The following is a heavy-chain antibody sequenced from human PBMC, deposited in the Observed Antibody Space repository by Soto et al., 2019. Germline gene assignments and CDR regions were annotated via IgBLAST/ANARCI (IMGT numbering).Heavy chain of an antibody. D-gene: IGHD3-22*01. V-gene: IGHV3-30-3*01. J-gene: IGHJ4*02. Sequence: QLQLVESGGGVVQPGRSLRLSCAASGFTFSSYAMHWVRQAPGKGLEWVAVISYDGSNKYYADSVKGRFTISRDNSKNTLYLQMNSLRAEDTAVYYCAREPEDYYDSSGYGWYFDYWGQGTLVTVSS. CDR3: AREPEDYYDSSGYGWYFDY. CDR1: GFTFSSYA. CDR2: ISYDGSNK.